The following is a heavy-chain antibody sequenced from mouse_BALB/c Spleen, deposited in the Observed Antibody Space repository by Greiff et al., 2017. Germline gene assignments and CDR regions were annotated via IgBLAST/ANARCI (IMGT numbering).Heavy chain of an antibody. CDR2: ISSGSSTI. V-gene: IGHV5-17*02. Sequence: EVQVVESGGGLVQPGGSRKLSCAASGFTFSSFGMHWVRQAPEKGLEWVAYISSGSSTIYYADTVKGRFTISRDNPKNTLFLQMTSLRSEDTAMYYCARRSSHWYFDVWGAGTTVTVSS. CDR3: ARRSSHWYFDV. J-gene: IGHJ1*01. D-gene: IGHD1-1*01. CDR1: GFTFSSFG.